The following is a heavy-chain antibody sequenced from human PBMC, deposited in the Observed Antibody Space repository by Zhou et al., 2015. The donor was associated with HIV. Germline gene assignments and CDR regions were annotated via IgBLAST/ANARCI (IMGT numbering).Heavy chain of an antibody. D-gene: IGHD6-13*01. Sequence: QVQLVQSGAEVKKPGSSVKVSCKASRYTFTSHDINWVRQAPGQGLEWMGGIIPIFGTANYAQKFQGRVTITADESTSTAYMELSSLRSEDTAVYYCARVPRIAAAGRGFQHWGQGTLVTVSS. V-gene: IGHV1-69*01. CDR1: RYTFTSHD. J-gene: IGHJ1*01. CDR3: ARVPRIAAAGRGFQH. CDR2: IIPIFGTA.